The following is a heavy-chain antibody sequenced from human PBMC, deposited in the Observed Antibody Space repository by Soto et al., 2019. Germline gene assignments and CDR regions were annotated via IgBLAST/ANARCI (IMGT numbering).Heavy chain of an antibody. V-gene: IGHV3-43D*04. CDR3: AKDMRTTYYDFWSGYIYYYGMDV. Sequence: GGSLRLSCAASGFTFDDYAMHWVRQAPGKGPEWVSLISWDGGSTYYADSVKGRFTISRDNSKNSLYLQMNSLRAEDTALYYCAKDMRTTYYDFWSGYIYYYGMDVWGQGTTVTVSS. J-gene: IGHJ6*02. CDR2: ISWDGGST. CDR1: GFTFDDYA. D-gene: IGHD3-3*01.